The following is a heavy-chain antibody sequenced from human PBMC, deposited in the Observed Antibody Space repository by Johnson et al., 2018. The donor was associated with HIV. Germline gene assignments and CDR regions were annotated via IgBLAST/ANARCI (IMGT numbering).Heavy chain of an antibody. Sequence: VQLVESGGGLVQPGGSLRLSCGASGFTFDDYAMHWVRQAPGKGLEWVGRIKSKTDGGTTDYAAPVKGRFTISRDDSKNTLYLQINSLKTEDTAVYYCTTGFAAFDIWGQGTMVTVSS. J-gene: IGHJ3*02. CDR2: IKSKTDGGTT. CDR1: GFTFDDYA. CDR3: TTGFAAFDI. V-gene: IGHV3-15*01.